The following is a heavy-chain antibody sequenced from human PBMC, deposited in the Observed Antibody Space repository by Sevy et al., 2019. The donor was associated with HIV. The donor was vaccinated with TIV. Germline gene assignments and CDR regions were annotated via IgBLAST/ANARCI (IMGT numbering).Heavy chain of an antibody. Sequence: GGSLRLSCAASGFTVSSYAMHWVRQAPGKGLEWVAVISYDGSNKYYADSVKGRLTISRDNSKNTLYLQMNSLRAEDTAVYYCARDSSSGYSSGWYLGYFQHWGQGTLVTVSS. CDR2: ISYDGSNK. D-gene: IGHD6-19*01. CDR3: ARDSSSGYSSGWYLGYFQH. CDR1: GFTVSSYA. V-gene: IGHV3-30*04. J-gene: IGHJ1*01.